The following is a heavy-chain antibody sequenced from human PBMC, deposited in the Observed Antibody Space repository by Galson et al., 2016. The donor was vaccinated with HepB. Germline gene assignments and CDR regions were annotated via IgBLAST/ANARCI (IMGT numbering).Heavy chain of an antibody. CDR3: SKYQGHPVSSSYFDY. V-gene: IGHV3-23*01. J-gene: IGHJ4*02. Sequence: SLRLSCAASGFIFDNYAMGWVRQPPGKGLEWISAIFGGGFGENYPDSVKGRFTISRDNSKHTLYLHMDNLRADDTAVYYCSKYQGHPVSSSYFDYWGRGALVTVSS. CDR1: GFIFDNYA. D-gene: IGHD6-6*01. CDR2: IFGGGFGE.